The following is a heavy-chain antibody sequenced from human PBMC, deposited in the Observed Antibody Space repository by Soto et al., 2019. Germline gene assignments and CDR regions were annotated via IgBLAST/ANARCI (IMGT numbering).Heavy chain of an antibody. CDR3: ARDVPDTSLFFYYYGMDV. V-gene: IGHV1-18*01. Sequence: QVDLVQSGAEVRKPGASVKVSCKASGYSFTSYGISWVRQAPGQGLEWMGWISTDNGNTNYAHNLQGRVSVTIDPSTSTAYMELWSLGSDDTAVYYCARDVPDTSLFFYYYGMDVWGQGTTVTVSS. CDR1: GYSFTSYG. J-gene: IGHJ6*02. D-gene: IGHD2-21*01. CDR2: ISTDNGNT.